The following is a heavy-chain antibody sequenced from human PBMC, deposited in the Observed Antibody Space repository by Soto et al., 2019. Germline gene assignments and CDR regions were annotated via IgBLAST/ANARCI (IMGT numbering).Heavy chain of an antibody. CDR1: GGPISSGDYY. CDR3: ARFPVPADEYYYGMDV. CDR2: IYYSGST. V-gene: IGHV4-30-4*01. Sequence: SETLSLTCTVSGGPISSGDYYWSWIRQPPGKGLEWIGYIYYSGSTYYNPSLKSRVTISVDTSKNQFSLKLSSVTAADTAVYYCARFPVPADEYYYGMDVWGQGTTVTVSS. J-gene: IGHJ6*02. D-gene: IGHD2-2*01.